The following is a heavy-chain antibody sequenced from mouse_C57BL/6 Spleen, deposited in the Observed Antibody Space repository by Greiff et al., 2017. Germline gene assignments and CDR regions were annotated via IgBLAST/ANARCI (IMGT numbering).Heavy chain of an antibody. D-gene: IGHD2-2*01. J-gene: IGHJ1*03. CDR3: AREGIYYGYDRYFDV. Sequence: VQVVESGAELVKPGASVKISCKASGYAFSSYWMNWVKQRPGKGLEWIGQIYPGDGDTNYNGKFKGKATLTADKSSSTAYMQLSSLTSEDSAVYFCAREGIYYGYDRYFDVGGTGTTVTVSS. V-gene: IGHV1-80*01. CDR2: IYPGDGDT. CDR1: GYAFSSYW.